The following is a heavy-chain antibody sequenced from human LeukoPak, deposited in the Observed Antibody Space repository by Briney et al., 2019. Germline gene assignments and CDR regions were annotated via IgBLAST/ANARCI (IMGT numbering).Heavy chain of an antibody. Sequence: GGSLRLSCAASGFTFSSYEMNWVRQAQGKGLEGVSYISSSGSTIYYADSVKGRFTISRDNAKNSLYLQMNSLRAEDTAVYYCARDQTTVVTPGWYFDLWGRGTLVTVSS. D-gene: IGHD4-23*01. V-gene: IGHV3-48*03. CDR3: ARDQTTVVTPGWYFDL. J-gene: IGHJ2*01. CDR2: ISSSGSTI. CDR1: GFTFSSYE.